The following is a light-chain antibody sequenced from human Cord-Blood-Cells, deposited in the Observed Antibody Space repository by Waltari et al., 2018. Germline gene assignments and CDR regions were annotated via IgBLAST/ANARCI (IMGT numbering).Light chain of an antibody. V-gene: IGLV1-40*01. J-gene: IGLJ2*01. CDR3: QSYDSSLSGYVV. CDR2: GNS. CDR1: SSNIGAGYD. Sequence: QSVLTQPPSVSGAPGQRVTLSCTGSSSNIGAGYDVPWYQQLPGTAPNLLIYGNSNRPSGVPDRFSGSKSGTSASLAITGLQAEDEADYYCQSYDSSLSGYVVFGGGTKLTVL.